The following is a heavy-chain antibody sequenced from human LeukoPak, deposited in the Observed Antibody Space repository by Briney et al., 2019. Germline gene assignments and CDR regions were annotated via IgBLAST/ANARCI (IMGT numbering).Heavy chain of an antibody. CDR2: INPSGDST. Sequence: ASVTVSCKASGYTFSSYYMHWVRQAPGQGLEWMGIINPSGDSTSYAQKFQGRVTMTRNTSISTAYMELSSLRSEDTAVYYCARGTYNWNYVSAGNWFDPWGQGTLVTVSS. J-gene: IGHJ5*02. CDR3: ARGTYNWNYVSAGNWFDP. V-gene: IGHV1-46*01. D-gene: IGHD1-7*01. CDR1: GYTFSSYY.